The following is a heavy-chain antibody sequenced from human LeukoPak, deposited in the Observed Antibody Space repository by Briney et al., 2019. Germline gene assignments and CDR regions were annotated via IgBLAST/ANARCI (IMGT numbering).Heavy chain of an antibody. Sequence: PSETLSLTCSVSGGSISSYYWSWIRQPPGKGLERIGYIYYSGSTNYNPSLKSRVTISVDTSKNQFSLNLTSVTAADTAVYYCARSDYGDYSAYFDSWGQGTLVTVSS. J-gene: IGHJ4*02. D-gene: IGHD4-17*01. CDR3: ARSDYGDYSAYFDS. CDR1: GGSISSYY. V-gene: IGHV4-59*01. CDR2: IYYSGST.